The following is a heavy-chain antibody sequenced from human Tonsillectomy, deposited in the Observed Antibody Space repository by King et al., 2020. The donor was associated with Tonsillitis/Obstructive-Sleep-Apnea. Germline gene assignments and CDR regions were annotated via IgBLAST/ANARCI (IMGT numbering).Heavy chain of an antibody. CDR2: IWYDGRNK. J-gene: IGHJ4*02. CDR3: STDVLGGYGPLDY. D-gene: IGHD3-10*01. CDR1: GFTFSSYG. Sequence: VQLVESGGGVVQPGRPLRLSCAASGFTFSSYGMHWVRQAPGKGLGWGAVIWYDGRNKYYADSVTGRFTISRDTSKNTLYRKVNSLRAEDTAVYYCSTDVLGGYGPLDYWGQGTLLTVSS. V-gene: IGHV3-33*01.